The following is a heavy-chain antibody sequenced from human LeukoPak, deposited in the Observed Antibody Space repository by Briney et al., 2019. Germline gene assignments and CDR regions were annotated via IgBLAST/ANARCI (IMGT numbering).Heavy chain of an antibody. CDR1: GGSFSGYY. CDR3: ARGFYYLDY. CDR2: INHNGST. Sequence: SETLSLTCAVYGGSFSGYYWSWIRQPPGRGLEWIGEINHNGSTNYNPSLKSRVTISVDTSKNQFSLKLSSVTAADTAVYYCARGFYYLDYWGQGTLVTVSS. J-gene: IGHJ4*02. V-gene: IGHV4-34*01.